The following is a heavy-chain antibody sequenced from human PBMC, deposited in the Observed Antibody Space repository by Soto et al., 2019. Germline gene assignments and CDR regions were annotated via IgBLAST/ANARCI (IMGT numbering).Heavy chain of an antibody. CDR3: AKVFYYYDSSGYYYFDY. CDR1: GFTFSSYA. V-gene: IGHV3-23*01. CDR2: ISGSGSTM. J-gene: IGHJ4*02. Sequence: GGSLRLSCAASGFTFSSYAVSWVRQAPGKGPEWISSISGSGSTMYYADSVKGRFTISRDNSKNTLYLQMSSLRAEDTAVYYCAKVFYYYDSSGYYYFDYWGQGTLVTVSS. D-gene: IGHD3-22*01.